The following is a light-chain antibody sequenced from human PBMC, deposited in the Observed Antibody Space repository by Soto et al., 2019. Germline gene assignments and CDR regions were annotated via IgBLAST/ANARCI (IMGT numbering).Light chain of an antibody. Sequence: DGQMTQSPSTLSASLVYRVTITCLASQSISSWLAWYQQKPGKAPKLLIYDASSLESGVPSRFSGNRSGTEFTLTISSLQPDDFATYYCQQYNSYSWTFGQGTKVDIK. J-gene: IGKJ1*01. CDR1: QSISSW. CDR3: QQYNSYSWT. V-gene: IGKV1-5*01. CDR2: DAS.